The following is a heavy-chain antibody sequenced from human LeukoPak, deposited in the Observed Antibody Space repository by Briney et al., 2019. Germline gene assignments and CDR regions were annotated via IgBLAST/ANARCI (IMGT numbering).Heavy chain of an antibody. D-gene: IGHD3-22*01. CDR2: IYHSGST. CDR3: ARDDSSGYHPDDAFDI. CDR1: GYSISSGYY. J-gene: IGHJ3*02. Sequence: SETLSLTCTVSGYSISSGYYWGCIRQPPGKGLECIWSIYHSGSTYYNPSLKSRVTISVDTSKNQFSLKLSSVTAADTAVYYCARDDSSGYHPDDAFDIWGQGTMVTVSS. V-gene: IGHV4-38-2*02.